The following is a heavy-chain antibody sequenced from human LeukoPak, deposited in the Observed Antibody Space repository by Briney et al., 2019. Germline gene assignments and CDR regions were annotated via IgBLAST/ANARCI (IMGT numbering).Heavy chain of an antibody. CDR3: ARESGYYNRWFDP. D-gene: IGHD3-9*01. CDR1: GYTLTELS. Sequence: ASVKVSCKVSGYTLTELSMHWVRQAPGQGLEWMGWISAYNGNTNYAQKLQGRVTMTTDTSTSTAYMELRSLRSDDTAVYYCARESGYYNRWFDPWGQGTLVTVSS. V-gene: IGHV1-18*01. CDR2: ISAYNGNT. J-gene: IGHJ5*02.